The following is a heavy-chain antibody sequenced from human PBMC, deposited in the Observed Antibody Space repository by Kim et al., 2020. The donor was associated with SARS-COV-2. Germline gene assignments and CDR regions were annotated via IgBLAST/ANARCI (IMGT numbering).Heavy chain of an antibody. D-gene: IGHD1-26*01. Sequence: YAPSVKGRFTISRDDSKNSLYLQMNSLKSEDTAVYYCARGNSGGYRYFDYWGQGTLVTVSS. V-gene: IGHV3-72*01. J-gene: IGHJ4*02. CDR3: ARGNSGGYRYFDY.